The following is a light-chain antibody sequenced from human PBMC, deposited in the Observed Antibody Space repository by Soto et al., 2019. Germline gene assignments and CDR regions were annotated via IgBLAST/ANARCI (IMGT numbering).Light chain of an antibody. CDR1: SSDFGAYNH. Sequence: QSALTQPASVSGSPGQSITISCTGTSSDFGAYNHVSWYQQHPDRAPKLIIYEVSNRPSEISNRFSASKSGNTASLTISGLQAEDETDYYCFSYTSSSTYVFGTGTKLTVL. CDR2: EVS. CDR3: FSYTSSSTYV. V-gene: IGLV2-14*01. J-gene: IGLJ1*01.